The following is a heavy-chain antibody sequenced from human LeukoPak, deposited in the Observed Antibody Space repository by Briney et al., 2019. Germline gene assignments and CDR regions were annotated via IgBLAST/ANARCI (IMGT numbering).Heavy chain of an antibody. CDR2: IIPIFGTA. D-gene: IGHD3-16*01. J-gene: IGHJ4*02. V-gene: IGHV1-69*13. CDR1: GYTFTGYY. CDR3: ARGGGFDY. Sequence: SVKVSCKASGYTFTGYYMHWVRQAPGQGLEWMGGIIPIFGTANYAQKFQGRVTITADESTSTAYMELSSLRSEDTAVYYCARGGGFDYWGQGTLVTVSS.